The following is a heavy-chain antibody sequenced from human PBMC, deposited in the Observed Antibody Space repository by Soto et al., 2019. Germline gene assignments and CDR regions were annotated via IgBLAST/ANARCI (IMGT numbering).Heavy chain of an antibody. V-gene: IGHV3-30*18. D-gene: IGHD5-18*01. Sequence: PGGSLRLSCAASGFTFSSYGMHWVRQAPGKGLEWVAVISYDGSNKYYADSVKGRFTISRDNSKNTLYLQMNSLRAEDTAVYYCAKLDTAMVTGYWGQGTLVTVSS. CDR3: AKLDTAMVTGY. J-gene: IGHJ4*02. CDR1: GFTFSSYG. CDR2: ISYDGSNK.